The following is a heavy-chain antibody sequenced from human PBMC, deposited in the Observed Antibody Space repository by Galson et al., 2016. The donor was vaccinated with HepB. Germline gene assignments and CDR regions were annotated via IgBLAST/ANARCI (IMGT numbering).Heavy chain of an antibody. V-gene: IGHV4-31*03. D-gene: IGHD6-13*01. CDR1: GGSISSGGYY. CDR3: SMRREGSSWPFDF. J-gene: IGHJ4*02. CDR2: IYYSGNT. Sequence: TLSLTCTVSGGSISSGGYYCTWIRQLPAKGVEWIGYIYYSGNTYYNPSLKSRVTIPVDMSKNQLSLNLSSVNAADTAVYYCSMRREGSSWPFDFWGQGTLVTVSS.